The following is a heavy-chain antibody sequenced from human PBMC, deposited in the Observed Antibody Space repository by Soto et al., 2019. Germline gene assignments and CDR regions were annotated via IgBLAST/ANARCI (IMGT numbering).Heavy chain of an antibody. Sequence: ASVKVSCKASGYTFTGYYMHWVRQAPVQGLEWMGWINPNSGGTNYAQKFQGRVTMTRDTSISTAYMELSRLRSDDTAVYYCARDQGSGSYRYYYYYYGMDVWGQGTTVTVSS. V-gene: IGHV1-2*02. D-gene: IGHD3-10*01. J-gene: IGHJ6*02. CDR1: GYTFTGYY. CDR3: ARDQGSGSYRYYYYYYGMDV. CDR2: INPNSGGT.